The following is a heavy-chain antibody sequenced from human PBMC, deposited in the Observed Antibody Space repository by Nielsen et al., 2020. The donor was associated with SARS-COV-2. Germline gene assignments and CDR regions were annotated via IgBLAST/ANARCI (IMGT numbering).Heavy chain of an antibody. D-gene: IGHD3-3*01. CDR3: ARVEWLLGMDV. CDR2: ISYDGSNK. V-gene: IGHV3-30*04. Sequence: VRQAPGKGLEWVAVISYDGSNKYYADSVKGRFTISRDNTKNTLYLQMNSLRAEDTAVYYCARVEWLLGMDVWGQGTTVTVSS. J-gene: IGHJ6*02.